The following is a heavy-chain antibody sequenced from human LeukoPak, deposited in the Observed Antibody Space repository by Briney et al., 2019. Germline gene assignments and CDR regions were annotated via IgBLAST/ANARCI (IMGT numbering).Heavy chain of an antibody. V-gene: IGHV3-48*03. CDR3: ARDRPVSGFLEWLPNYFDY. D-gene: IGHD3-3*01. J-gene: IGHJ4*02. Sequence: SGGSLRLSCAASGFTFSSYEMNWVRQAPGKGLEWVSYISSSGSTIYYAHSVKGRFTISRDNAKNSLYLQMNSLRAEDTAVYYCARDRPVSGFLEWLPNYFDYWGQGTLVTVSS. CDR2: ISSSGSTI. CDR1: GFTFSSYE.